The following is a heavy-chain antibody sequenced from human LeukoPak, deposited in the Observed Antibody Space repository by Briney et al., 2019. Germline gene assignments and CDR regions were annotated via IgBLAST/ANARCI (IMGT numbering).Heavy chain of an antibody. CDR1: SGFSTHYY. Sequence: SETESLTCTVSSGFSTHYYWNWIRQPPGKALEWIGCVSDTGRTTYNPSLKSRLTISVDTSKRQFSLTLTSLTAADTAVYYCTKGYYEPFDVWGQGILVTVSS. CDR2: VSDTGRT. J-gene: IGHJ4*02. V-gene: IGHV4-59*01. D-gene: IGHD3-16*01. CDR3: TKGYYEPFDV.